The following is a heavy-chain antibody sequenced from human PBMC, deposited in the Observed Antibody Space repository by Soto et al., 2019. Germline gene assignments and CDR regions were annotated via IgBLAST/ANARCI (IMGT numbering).Heavy chain of an antibody. Sequence: PGGSLRLSCAASGFTFSSYGMHWVRQAPGKGLEWVAVISYDGSNKYYADSVKGRFTISRDNSKNTLYLQMNSLRAEDTAVYYCAKDQAGSGSYPSFQHWGQGTLVTVSS. CDR2: ISYDGSNK. CDR1: GFTFSSYG. V-gene: IGHV3-30*18. D-gene: IGHD3-10*01. J-gene: IGHJ1*01. CDR3: AKDQAGSGSYPSFQH.